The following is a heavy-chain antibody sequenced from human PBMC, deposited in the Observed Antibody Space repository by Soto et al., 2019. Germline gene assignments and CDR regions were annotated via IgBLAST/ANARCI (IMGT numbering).Heavy chain of an antibody. V-gene: IGHV4-4*07. CDR3: AREVEVAGLSWGLDP. J-gene: IGHJ5*02. Sequence: KPXEWLCRTGPVSGASISSYYWSWIRQPSGKGLEWIGRIYSNGNTNYNPSLKSRVTMSVDRSTNQLSLNLSSVTAADTAVYHCAREVEVAGLSWGLDPWGQGTQVTVYS. CDR1: GASISSYY. D-gene: IGHD6-19*01. CDR2: IYSNGNT.